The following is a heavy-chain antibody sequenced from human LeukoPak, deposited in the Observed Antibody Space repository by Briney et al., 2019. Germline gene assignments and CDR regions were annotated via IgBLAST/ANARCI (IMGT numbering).Heavy chain of an antibody. CDR1: GFTFSSYA. CDR2: ISGNGGST. D-gene: IGHD5-12*01. Sequence: GGSLRLSCAASGFTFSSYAMHWVRQAPGKGLEYVSAISGNGGSTYYANPVKGRFTISRDNSKNTLYLQMGSLRAEDMAVYYCARERGYSGYETDYWGQGTLVTVSS. J-gene: IGHJ4*02. CDR3: ARERGYSGYETDY. V-gene: IGHV3-64*01.